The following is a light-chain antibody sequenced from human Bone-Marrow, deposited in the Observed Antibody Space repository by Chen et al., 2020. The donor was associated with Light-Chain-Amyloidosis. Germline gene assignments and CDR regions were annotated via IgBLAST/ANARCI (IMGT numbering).Light chain of an antibody. CDR2: EDD. CDR1: SGIIATNY. CDR3: QSYQGSSQGV. Sequence: NFMLTQPQSVSESPGKTVIISCTRSSGIIATNYVQWYQQRPGSSPTTVIYEDDQSPSGVPDRFSGSIDRSSNSASLTISGLKTEDEADYYCQSYQGSSQGVFGGGTKLTVL. V-gene: IGLV6-57*01. J-gene: IGLJ3*02.